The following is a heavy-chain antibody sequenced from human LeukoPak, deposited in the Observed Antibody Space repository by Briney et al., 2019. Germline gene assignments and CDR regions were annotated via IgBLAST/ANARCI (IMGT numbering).Heavy chain of an antibody. J-gene: IGHJ5*02. Sequence: ASGKSSCKASGYTFTSYYMHWVRQAPGQGIEWIGIINPIGGSTSYAQKFHGRVTMTRDTSTRTVSIDLSSLTSEDTTLYYCARDVREYQLLLGSWGQGNLVTVSS. CDR1: GYTFTSYY. CDR2: INPIGGST. V-gene: IGHV1-46*01. D-gene: IGHD2-2*01. CDR3: ARDVREYQLLLGS.